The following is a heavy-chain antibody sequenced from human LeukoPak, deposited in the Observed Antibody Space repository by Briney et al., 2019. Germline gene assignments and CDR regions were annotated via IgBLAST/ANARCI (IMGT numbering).Heavy chain of an antibody. J-gene: IGHJ3*02. Sequence: SGGSLRLSCAASGFTFSSYWMHWARQAPGKGLVWVSRINSDGSSTSYADSVKGRFTISRDNAKNTLYLQMNSLRAEDTAMYYCASPWVFGAFDIWGQGTMVTVSS. CDR3: ASPWVFGAFDI. D-gene: IGHD3-10*01. CDR1: GFTFSSYW. CDR2: INSDGSST. V-gene: IGHV3-74*01.